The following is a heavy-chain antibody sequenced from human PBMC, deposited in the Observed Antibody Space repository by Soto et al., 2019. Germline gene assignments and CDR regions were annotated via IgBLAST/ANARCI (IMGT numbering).Heavy chain of an antibody. Sequence: QVQLQESGPGLVKPSGTLSLTCAVSGGSISSSNWWSWVRQPPGQGLEWIGEVYHSGNTNYNPSLKSRVAMAVDKSRNRSSLKLSSVTAADTAVYYCARRWGEGRVDYWGQGTLVTVSS. CDR3: ARRWGEGRVDY. CDR1: GGSISSSNW. CDR2: VYHSGNT. D-gene: IGHD3-10*01. J-gene: IGHJ4*02. V-gene: IGHV4-4*02.